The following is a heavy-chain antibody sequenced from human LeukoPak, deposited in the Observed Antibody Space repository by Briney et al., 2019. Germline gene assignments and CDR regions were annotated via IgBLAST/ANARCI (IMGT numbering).Heavy chain of an antibody. Sequence: GGSLRLSCAASGFTFSDHAMSWVRQAPGKGLEWVSAIIGSGDTTYYAASVKGRLTISRDNSKNTLYLQMNSLRAEDTAVYYCAKVTGGDMITYGGLDYWGQGTLVTVSS. D-gene: IGHD3-16*01. CDR1: GFTFSDHA. CDR3: AKVTGGDMITYGGLDY. J-gene: IGHJ4*02. V-gene: IGHV3-23*01. CDR2: IIGSGDTT.